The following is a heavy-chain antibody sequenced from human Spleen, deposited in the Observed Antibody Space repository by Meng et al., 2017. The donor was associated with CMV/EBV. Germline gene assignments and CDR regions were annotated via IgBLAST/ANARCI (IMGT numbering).Heavy chain of an antibody. J-gene: IGHJ4*02. CDR2: IHYSGSA. D-gene: IGHD5-12*01. CDR1: RGSISIGLDY. Sequence: LSLPWSVSRGSISIGLDYWGWIRGPPGRGLEWIGGIHYSGSACYNSSLQSRVTISIDTSKNQFAQKRRSETAEDTDVYYCAKYGGYVSWGQGTLVTVSS. V-gene: IGHV4-39*01. CDR3: AKYGGYVS.